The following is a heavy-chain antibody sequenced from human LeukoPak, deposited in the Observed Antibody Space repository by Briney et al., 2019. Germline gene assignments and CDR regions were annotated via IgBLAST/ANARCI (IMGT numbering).Heavy chain of an antibody. CDR1: GYSISSGYY. V-gene: IGHV4-38-2*02. Sequence: PSETLSLTCTVSGYSISSGYYWGWIRQPPGKGLEWIGSIYHSGSTYYNPSLKSRVTISVDTSKNQFSLKLSSVTAADTAVYYCARAWRSSGYYYYMDVWGKGTTVTVSS. CDR3: ARAWRSSGYYYYMDV. D-gene: IGHD3-10*01. J-gene: IGHJ6*03. CDR2: IYHSGST.